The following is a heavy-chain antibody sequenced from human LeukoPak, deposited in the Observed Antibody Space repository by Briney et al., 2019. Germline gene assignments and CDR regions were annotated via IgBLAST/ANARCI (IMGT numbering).Heavy chain of an antibody. Sequence: SETLSLTCTVSGGSISSYYWNWIRQPPGKGLEWIGYIYYSGSTNYNPSLKSRVTISVDASKNQLSLKLSSVTAADTAVYYCARDTGDKYCSGGSCSAPGYFDLWGRGTLVTVSS. CDR1: GGSISSYY. CDR2: IYYSGST. V-gene: IGHV4-59*01. CDR3: ARDTGDKYCSGGSCSAPGYFDL. D-gene: IGHD2-15*01. J-gene: IGHJ2*01.